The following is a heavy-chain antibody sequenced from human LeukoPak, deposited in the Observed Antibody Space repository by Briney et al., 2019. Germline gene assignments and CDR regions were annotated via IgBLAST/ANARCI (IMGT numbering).Heavy chain of an antibody. V-gene: IGHV1-2*02. CDR1: GYTFTGYY. CDR3: ARGPYRGSYYYFDY. CDR2: INPNSGGT. Sequence: ASVKVSCKASGYTFTGYYMHWVRQAPGQGPEWMGWINPNSGGTNYAQKFQGRVTMTRDTSISTAYMELSRLRSDDTAVYYCARGPYRGSYYYFDYWGQGTLVTVSS. D-gene: IGHD1-26*01. J-gene: IGHJ4*02.